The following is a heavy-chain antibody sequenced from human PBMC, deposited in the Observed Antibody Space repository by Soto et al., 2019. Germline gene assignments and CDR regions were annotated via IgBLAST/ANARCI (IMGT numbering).Heavy chain of an antibody. CDR3: TSTRPGTNVFDM. V-gene: IGHV3-15*01. Sequence: EVQLAESGGGLGGAGGSLRLSCAGSGITLSNAWMNWVRQAAGKGLEWVGRIRSKGDGGATEYAAPVKGRFTFSRDDSENTLFLQMSALKPEDTGVYFCTSTRPGTNVFDMWGPGTMVIVSS. D-gene: IGHD1-1*01. J-gene: IGHJ3*02. CDR1: GITLSNAW. CDR2: IRSKGDGGAT.